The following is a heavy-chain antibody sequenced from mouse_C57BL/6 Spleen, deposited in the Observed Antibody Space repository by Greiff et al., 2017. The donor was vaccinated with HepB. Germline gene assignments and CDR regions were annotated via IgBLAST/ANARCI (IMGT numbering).Heavy chain of an antibody. V-gene: IGHV1-52*01. CDR3: ARGGHYGSSSWFAY. D-gene: IGHD1-1*01. CDR1: GYTFTSYW. Sequence: QVQLQQPGAELVRPGSSVKLSCKASGYTFTSYWMHWVKQRPIQGLEWIGNIDPSDSETHYNQKFKDKATLTVDKSSSTAYMQLSSLTSEDSAVYYCARGGHYGSSSWFAYWGQGTLVTVSA. J-gene: IGHJ3*01. CDR2: IDPSDSET.